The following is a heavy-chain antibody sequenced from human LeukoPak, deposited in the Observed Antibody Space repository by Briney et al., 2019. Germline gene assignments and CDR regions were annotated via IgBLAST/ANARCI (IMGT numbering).Heavy chain of an antibody. CDR3: ARDSSSGFDY. Sequence: GGSLRLSCAASGFTFSSYSMNWVRQAPGKGLEWVSSISRSSSYIYYADSVKGRFTISRDNAKNSLYLQMNSLRAEDTAVYYCARDSSSGFDYWGQGTLVTVSS. CDR2: ISRSSSYI. J-gene: IGHJ4*02. CDR1: GFTFSSYS. V-gene: IGHV3-21*01. D-gene: IGHD3-22*01.